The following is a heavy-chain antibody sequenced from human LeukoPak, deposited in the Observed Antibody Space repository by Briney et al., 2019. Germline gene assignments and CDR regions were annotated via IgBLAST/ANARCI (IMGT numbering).Heavy chain of an antibody. Sequence: PGGSLRFSCAASGFTFSNAWMSWVRQAPGKGLEWVASIRYDGTNKYYADSVKGRFTISRDNSKNTLYLQMNSLRAEDTAVYYCAKEWGPVAPFDYWGQGTLVTVSS. CDR1: GFTFSNAW. CDR3: AKEWGPVAPFDY. CDR2: IRYDGTNK. J-gene: IGHJ4*02. V-gene: IGHV3-30*02. D-gene: IGHD2-2*01.